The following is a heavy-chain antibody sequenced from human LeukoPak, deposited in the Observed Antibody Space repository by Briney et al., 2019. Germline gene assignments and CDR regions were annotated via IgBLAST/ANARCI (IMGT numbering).Heavy chain of an antibody. V-gene: IGHV3-48*03. CDR1: GFTFSGYD. Sequence: GGSLRLSCAASGFTFSGYDMNWVRQAPGKGLEWVSYISSSGTTKYYADSVKGRFTISRDNAKNSLYLQMNSLRAEDTAVYYCARASDYGDYGIDYWGQGTLVTVSS. CDR3: ARASDYGDYGIDY. CDR2: ISSSGTTK. D-gene: IGHD4-17*01. J-gene: IGHJ4*02.